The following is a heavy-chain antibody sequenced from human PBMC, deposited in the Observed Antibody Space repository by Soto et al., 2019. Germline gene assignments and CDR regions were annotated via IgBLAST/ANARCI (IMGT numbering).Heavy chain of an antibody. Sequence: GGSLRLSCAASGFTFSSYWMSWVRQAPGKGLEWVANIKQDGSEKYYVDSVKGRFTISRDNAKNSLYLQMNSLRAEDTAVYYCASYYDILTHRLFDYWGQGTLVTVSS. CDR3: ASYYDILTHRLFDY. V-gene: IGHV3-7*01. CDR2: IKQDGSEK. CDR1: GFTFSSYW. J-gene: IGHJ4*02. D-gene: IGHD3-9*01.